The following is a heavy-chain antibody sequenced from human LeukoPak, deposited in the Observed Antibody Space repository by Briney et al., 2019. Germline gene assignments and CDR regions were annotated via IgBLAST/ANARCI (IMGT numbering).Heavy chain of an antibody. CDR1: GFTFSSYA. V-gene: IGHV3-23*01. CDR2: ISGSGGST. D-gene: IGHD4-17*01. J-gene: IGHJ4*02. CDR3: ATLTVTYGGLFDY. Sequence: PGGSLRLSCAASGFTFSSYAMSWARQAPGKGLEWVSAISGSGGSTYYADSVKGRFTISRDNSKNTLYLQMNSLRAEDTAVYYCATLTVTYGGLFDYWGQGTLVTVSS.